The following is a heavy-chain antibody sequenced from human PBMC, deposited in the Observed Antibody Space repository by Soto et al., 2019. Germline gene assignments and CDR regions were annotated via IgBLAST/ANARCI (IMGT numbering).Heavy chain of an antibody. Sequence: SEPMSLTCAVYGGSFSGYYWSWIRQPPGKGLEWIGEINHSGSTNYNPSLKSRVTISVDTSKNQFSLKLSSVTAADTAVYYCAARPNYDFWSGYYTAWGQGTLVTVSS. CDR3: AARPNYDFWSGYYTA. V-gene: IGHV4-34*01. J-gene: IGHJ5*02. D-gene: IGHD3-3*01. CDR2: INHSGST. CDR1: GGSFSGYY.